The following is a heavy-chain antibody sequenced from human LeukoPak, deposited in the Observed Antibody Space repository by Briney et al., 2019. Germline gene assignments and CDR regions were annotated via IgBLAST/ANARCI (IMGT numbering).Heavy chain of an antibody. V-gene: IGHV1-69*04. CDR3: ARDISYYDSSGYRY. CDR2: IIPILGIA. Sequence: GASVKVSCKASGGTFSSYAISWVRQAPGQGLEWMGRIIPILGIANYAQKFQGRVTITADKSTSTAYMELSSLRSEDTAVYYCARDISYYDSSGYRYWGQGTLVTVSS. J-gene: IGHJ4*02. D-gene: IGHD3-22*01. CDR1: GGTFSSYA.